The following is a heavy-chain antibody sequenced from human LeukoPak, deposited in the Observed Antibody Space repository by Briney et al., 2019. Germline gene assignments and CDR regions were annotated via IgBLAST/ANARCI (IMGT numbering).Heavy chain of an antibody. J-gene: IGHJ4*02. V-gene: IGHV3-20*04. CDR1: GFTFDDYG. Sequence: GGSLRLSCAASGFTFDDYGMSWVRQAPGKGLEWVSGINWNGGSTGYADSVKGRFTISRDNAKNSLYLQMNSLRVEDTAVYYCATDGDYDWNYRSGFDSWGQGTLVTVSS. D-gene: IGHD1-7*01. CDR3: ATDGDYDWNYRSGFDS. CDR2: INWNGGST.